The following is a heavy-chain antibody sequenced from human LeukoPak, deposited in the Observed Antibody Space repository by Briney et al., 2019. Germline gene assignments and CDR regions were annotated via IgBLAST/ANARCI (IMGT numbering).Heavy chain of an antibody. J-gene: IGHJ4*02. V-gene: IGHV1-24*01. CDR2: FDPEDGET. D-gene: IGHD3-10*01. CDR3: ATDLDHHTLDRGARDY. CDR1: GYTLTELS. Sequence: AASVKVSCKVSGYTLTELSMHWVRQAPGKGLEWMGGFDPEDGETIYAQKFQGRVTMTEDTSTDTAYMELSSLRSEDTAVYYCATDLDHHTLDRGARDYWGQGTLVTVSS.